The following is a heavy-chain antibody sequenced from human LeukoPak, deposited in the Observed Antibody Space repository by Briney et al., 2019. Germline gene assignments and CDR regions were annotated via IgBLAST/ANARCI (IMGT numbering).Heavy chain of an antibody. J-gene: IGHJ4*02. Sequence: GGSLRLSCAASGFTFSSFAMNWVRQAPGKGLEWVSAISDSGGSRYYADSVKGRFTISRDNSKNTVYLQMNSLRAEDTALYYCAKGGGWLYYFDYWGQGTLVSVSS. CDR2: ISDSGGSR. D-gene: IGHD6-19*01. CDR3: AKGGGWLYYFDY. CDR1: GFTFSSFA. V-gene: IGHV3-23*01.